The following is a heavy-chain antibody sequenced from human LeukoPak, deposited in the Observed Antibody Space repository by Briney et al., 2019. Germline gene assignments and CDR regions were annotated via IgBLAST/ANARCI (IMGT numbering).Heavy chain of an antibody. V-gene: IGHV4-30-2*01. Sequence: PSETLSLTCAVSGGSISSGGYSWSWIRQPPGKGLEWIGYIYHSGSTYYNPSLKSRVTISVDRSKNQFSLKLSSVTAADTAVYYCARLYDYGDPTTDYWGQGTLVTVSS. D-gene: IGHD4-17*01. CDR2: IYHSGST. J-gene: IGHJ4*02. CDR1: GGSISSGGYS. CDR3: ARLYDYGDPTTDY.